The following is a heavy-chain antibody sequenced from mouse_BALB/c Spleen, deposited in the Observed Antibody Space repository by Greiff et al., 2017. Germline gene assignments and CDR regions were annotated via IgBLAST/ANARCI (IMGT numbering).Heavy chain of an antibody. V-gene: IGHV2-2*02. CDR2: IWSGGST. CDR3: ARMATTTVVATYDFDY. Sequence: QVQLKQSGPGLVQPSQSLSITCTVSGFSLTSYGVHWVRQSPGKGLEWLGVIWSGGSTDYNAAFISRLSISKDNSKSQVFFKMNSLQANDTAIYYCARMATTTVVATYDFDYWGQGTTLTVSS. D-gene: IGHD1-1*01. CDR1: GFSLTSYG. J-gene: IGHJ2*01.